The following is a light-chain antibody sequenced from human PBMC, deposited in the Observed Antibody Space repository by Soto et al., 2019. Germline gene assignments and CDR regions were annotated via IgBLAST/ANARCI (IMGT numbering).Light chain of an antibody. CDR1: SSNIGSNT. CDR3: AAWDDSLYGWV. Sequence: QSVLTQPPSASGTPGQRVTISCSGSSSNIGSNTVNWYQQLPGTAPKLLIYSNNQRPSGVPDRFSGSKSGTSASLAISGLQSEDEAHYYCAAWDDSLYGWVLGGGTKVTV. CDR2: SNN. V-gene: IGLV1-44*01. J-gene: IGLJ3*02.